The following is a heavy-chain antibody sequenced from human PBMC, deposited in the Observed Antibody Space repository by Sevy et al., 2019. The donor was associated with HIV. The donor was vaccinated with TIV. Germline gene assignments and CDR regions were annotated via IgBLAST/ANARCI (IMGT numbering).Heavy chain of an antibody. Sequence: GGSLRLSCAGSGFIFSNYNMKWVRQAPGKGLEWVSSISSNSNDIYYADSVKGRFTISRDNVKNSLYLQMNSLRAEDTAVYYCARDPNYDFWSGYLRYYFDYWGQGTLVTVSS. CDR1: GFIFSNYN. V-gene: IGHV3-21*01. J-gene: IGHJ4*02. D-gene: IGHD3-3*01. CDR3: ARDPNYDFWSGYLRYYFDY. CDR2: ISSNSNDI.